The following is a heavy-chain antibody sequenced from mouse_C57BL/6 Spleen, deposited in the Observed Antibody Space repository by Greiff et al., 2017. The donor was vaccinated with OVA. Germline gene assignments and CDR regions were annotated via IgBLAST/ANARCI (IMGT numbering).Heavy chain of an antibody. Sequence: EVQLVESGEGLVKPGGSLKLSCAASGFTFSSYAMSWVRQTPEKRLEWVAYISSGGDYIYYADTVKGRFTISRDNARNTLYLQMSSLKSEDTAMYYCTRGGPYEDYFDYWGQGTTLTVSS. V-gene: IGHV5-9-1*02. CDR3: TRGGPYEDYFDY. CDR1: GFTFSSYA. D-gene: IGHD1-1*01. CDR2: ISSGGDYI. J-gene: IGHJ2*01.